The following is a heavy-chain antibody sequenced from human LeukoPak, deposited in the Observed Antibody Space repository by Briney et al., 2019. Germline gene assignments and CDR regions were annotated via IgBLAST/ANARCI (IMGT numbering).Heavy chain of an antibody. J-gene: IGHJ5*02. Sequence: SETLSLTCAVYGGSFSGYYWSWIRQPPGKGLEWIGEINHSGSTNYNPSLKSRVTISVDTSKNQFSLKLSSVTAADTTVYYCARDRVRWFDPWGQGTLVTVSS. CDR1: GGSFSGYY. CDR3: ARDRVRWFDP. CDR2: INHSGST. V-gene: IGHV4-34*01. D-gene: IGHD6-6*01.